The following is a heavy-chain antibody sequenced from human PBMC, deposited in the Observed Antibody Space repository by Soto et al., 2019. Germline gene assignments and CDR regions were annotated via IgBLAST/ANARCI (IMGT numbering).Heavy chain of an antibody. CDR3: ARGYCGGGGCYLRRDAFDV. Sequence: EVQLVESGGGLVMPGGSLRLSCAASGFTFSSYHMNWLRQAPGKGLEWVSSINPSTSHIYYADSVRGRFTISRDNSKNSLYLQMNNRRTEDAAVYYCARGYCGGGGCYLRRDAFDVWGQGTMVTVSS. J-gene: IGHJ3*01. CDR2: INPSTSHI. D-gene: IGHD2-15*01. V-gene: IGHV3-21*01. CDR1: GFTFSSYH.